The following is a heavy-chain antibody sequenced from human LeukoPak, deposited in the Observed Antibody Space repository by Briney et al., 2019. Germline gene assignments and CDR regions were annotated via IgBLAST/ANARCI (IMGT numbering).Heavy chain of an antibody. D-gene: IGHD2-21*01. V-gene: IGHV4-61*02. CDR1: GGSMSSDNYS. J-gene: IGHJ4*02. Sequence: PSQTLSLTCSVSGGSMSSDNYSWSWIRQPAGKGLEWIGRIYTSGSTNYNPSLKNRVTISVYTSKHQFSLKLSSVTAADTAVYYCARGVVIAPQTFDYWGQGTLVTVSS. CDR3: ARGVVIAPQTFDY. CDR2: IYTSGST.